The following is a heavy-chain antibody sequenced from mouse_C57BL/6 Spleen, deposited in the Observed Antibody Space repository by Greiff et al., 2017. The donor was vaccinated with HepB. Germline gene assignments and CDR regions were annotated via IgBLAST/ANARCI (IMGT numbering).Heavy chain of an antibody. CDR2: INPNKGGT. CDR1: GYTFTDYY. CDR3: ARGSLDSSGYYFDY. D-gene: IGHD3-2*02. V-gene: IGHV1-26*01. Sequence: EVQLQQSGPELVKPGASVKISCKASGYTFTDYYMNWVKQSHGKSLEWIGDINPNKGGTSYNQKFKGKATLTVDKSSSTAYMELRSLTSEDSAVYYCARGSLDSSGYYFDYWGQGTTLTVSS. J-gene: IGHJ2*01.